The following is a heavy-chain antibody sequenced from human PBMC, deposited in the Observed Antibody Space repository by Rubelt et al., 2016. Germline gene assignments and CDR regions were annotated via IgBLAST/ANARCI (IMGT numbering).Heavy chain of an antibody. D-gene: IGHD3-3*01. V-gene: IGHV4-39*07. CDR3: ARGGLDYDFWSGYVRGVGADY. Sequence: YNPSLKSRVTISVDTSKNQFSLKLSSVTAADTAVYYCARGGLDYDFWSGYVRGVGADYWGQGTLVTVSS. J-gene: IGHJ4*02.